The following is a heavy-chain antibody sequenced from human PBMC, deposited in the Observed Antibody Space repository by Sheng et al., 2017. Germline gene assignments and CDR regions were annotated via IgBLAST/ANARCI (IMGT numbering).Heavy chain of an antibody. J-gene: IGHJ4*02. CDR2: IDGTGRGT. D-gene: IGHD6-19*01. Sequence: EVQLVESGGGLVQPGGSLRLSCAASGFSFRNYAMAWVRQAPGKGLEWVSDIDGTGRGTYYADSVKGRFTISRDNSKNALYLQLDRLRVEDTAVYYCAKEIPSGGWGLDYWGQGTLVTVSS. CDR3: AKEIPSGGWGLDY. CDR1: GFSFRNYA. V-gene: IGHV3-23*04.